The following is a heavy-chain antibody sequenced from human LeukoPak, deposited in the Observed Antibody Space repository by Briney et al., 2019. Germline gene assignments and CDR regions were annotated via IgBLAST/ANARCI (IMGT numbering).Heavy chain of an antibody. J-gene: IGHJ4*02. D-gene: IGHD3-22*01. CDR1: GFTFSSYG. CDR3: AKSITMIVVVITPDY. Sequence: GGSLRLSCAASGFTFSSYGMSWVRQAPGKGLEWVSAISGSGGSTYYADSVKGRFTISRDNSKNTLYLQMNSLRAEDTAVYYCAKSITMIVVVITPDYWGQGTLVTVSS. CDR2: ISGSGGST. V-gene: IGHV3-23*01.